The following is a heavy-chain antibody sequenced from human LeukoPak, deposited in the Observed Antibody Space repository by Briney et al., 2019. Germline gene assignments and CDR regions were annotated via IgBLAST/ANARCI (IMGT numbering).Heavy chain of an antibody. D-gene: IGHD5-12*01. CDR3: ARAPFEIVAIDY. V-gene: IGHV3-48*01. J-gene: IGHJ4*02. CDR2: ISSSGGTV. Sequence: GGSLRLSCVVSGFTFSSNGMNWVRQSPGRGLEWVSYISSSGGTVHYADSVKGRFTISRDNARNSLYLQMDNLTAEDTAVYYCARAPFEIVAIDYGGKGPLFTVS. CDR1: GFTFSSNG.